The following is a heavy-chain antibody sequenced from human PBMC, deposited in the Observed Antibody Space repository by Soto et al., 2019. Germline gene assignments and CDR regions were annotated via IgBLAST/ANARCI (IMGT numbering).Heavy chain of an antibody. V-gene: IGHV4-59*08. J-gene: IGHJ6*02. CDR1: GGSISSYY. CDR3: ARQGFGPLHGLVDV. D-gene: IGHD3-10*01. CDR2: VHHSWGS. Sequence: QVQLQESGPGLVKPSETMSLSCTVSGGSISSYYWSWFRQSPGKRMEWIGYVHHSWGSSYNPSLRXXVXXAPAPPKTQFSLKVTSVTATATAVYYCARQGFGPLHGLVDVWGQGTTVTVSS.